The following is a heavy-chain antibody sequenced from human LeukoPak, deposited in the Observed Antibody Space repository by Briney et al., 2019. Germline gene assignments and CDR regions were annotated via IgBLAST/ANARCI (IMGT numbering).Heavy chain of an antibody. Sequence: SVKVSCKASGGTFSGYAISWVRQAPGQGLEWMGGIIPIFGTANYAQKFQGRVTITADKSTSTAYMELSSLRSEDTAVYYCASLGDDHHQSDWGQGTLVTVSS. CDR1: GGTFSGYA. CDR2: IIPIFGTA. V-gene: IGHV1-69*06. CDR3: ASLGDDHHQSD. J-gene: IGHJ4*02. D-gene: IGHD3-16*01.